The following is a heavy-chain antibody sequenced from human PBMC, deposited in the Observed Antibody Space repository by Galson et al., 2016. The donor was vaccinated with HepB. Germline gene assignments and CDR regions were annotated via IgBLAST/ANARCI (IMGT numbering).Heavy chain of an antibody. CDR3: ATATNFYRYYGMDV. CDR2: ISSGGTT. V-gene: IGHV3-53*01. J-gene: IGHJ6*02. Sequence: SLRLSCAASGFTVSSNYMNWVRKTPGKGLEWVSFISSGGTTYHAGSVKGRFTISRDKSKNTLHLQMNSLRSEDTAVYYCATATNFYRYYGMDVWGQGTTVIVSS. CDR1: GFTVSSNY.